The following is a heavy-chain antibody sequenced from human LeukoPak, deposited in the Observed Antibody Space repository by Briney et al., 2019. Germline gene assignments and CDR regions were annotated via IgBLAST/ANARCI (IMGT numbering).Heavy chain of an antibody. CDR3: TTGPYGDFYFDC. V-gene: IGHV3-53*01. Sequence: PGGSLRLSCAASGFTVSSNYMSWVRQAPGKGLEWVSVIYSGGSTYYADSVKGRFTISRDNSKNTLYLQMNSLRAEDTAVYYCTTGPYGDFYFDCWGQGTLVTVSS. CDR1: GFTVSSNY. CDR2: IYSGGST. J-gene: IGHJ4*02. D-gene: IGHD4-17*01.